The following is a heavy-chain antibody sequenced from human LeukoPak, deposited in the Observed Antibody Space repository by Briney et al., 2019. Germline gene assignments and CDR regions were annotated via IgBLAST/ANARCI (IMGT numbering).Heavy chain of an antibody. CDR2: IYYSGST. CDR3: ARGESGYDPIDY. J-gene: IGHJ4*02. Sequence: SETLSLTCTVSGGSISSYYWSWIRQPPGKGLEWIGYIYYSGSTSYNPSLKSRVTISVDTSKNQFSLKLSSVTTADTAVYYCARGESGYDPIDYWGQGTLVTVSS. V-gene: IGHV4-59*01. CDR1: GGSISSYY. D-gene: IGHD5-12*01.